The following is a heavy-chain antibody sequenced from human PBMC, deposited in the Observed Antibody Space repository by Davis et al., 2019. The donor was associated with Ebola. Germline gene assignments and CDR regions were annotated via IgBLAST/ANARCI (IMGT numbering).Heavy chain of an antibody. CDR2: ISAYNGNT. D-gene: IGHD4-17*01. CDR3: ARNSEVTTLYYYYGMDV. V-gene: IGHV1-18*01. Sequence: ASVKVSCKASGYTFTSYVISWLRQAPGQGLEWMGWISAYNGNTNYAQKLQGRVTMTTDTSTSTAYMELRSLRSDDTAVYYCARNSEVTTLYYYYGMDVWGQGTTVTVSS. CDR1: GYTFTSYV. J-gene: IGHJ6*02.